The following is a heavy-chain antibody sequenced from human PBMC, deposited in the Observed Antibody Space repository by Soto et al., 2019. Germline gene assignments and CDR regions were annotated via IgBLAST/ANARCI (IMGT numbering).Heavy chain of an antibody. Sequence: PGESLKISFKSHRYRFTSYLIGWVRQIPGKGLENKGIIYPCDSDTRYSPSYQHQVTISADKSISTAYQQWSSRKDSDTAMYYCARRQSRIATCPAIDAWGQGTLVTVSS. J-gene: IGHJ5*02. CDR3: ARRQSRIATCPAIDA. CDR2: IYPCDSDT. D-gene: IGHD6-6*01. V-gene: IGHV5-51*01. CDR1: RYRFTSYL.